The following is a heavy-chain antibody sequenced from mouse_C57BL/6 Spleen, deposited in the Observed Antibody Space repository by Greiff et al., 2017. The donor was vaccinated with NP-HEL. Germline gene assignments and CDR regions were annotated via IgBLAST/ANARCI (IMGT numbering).Heavy chain of an antibody. D-gene: IGHD1-1*01. CDR2: IDPETGGT. Sequence: VQLQQSGAELVRPGASVTLSCKASGYTFTDYEMHWVKQTPVHGLEWIGAIDPETGGTAYNQKFKGKAILTADKSSSTAYMELRSLTSEDSAVYYCTTAITTVVAHYFDYWGQGTTLTVSS. CDR3: TTAITTVVAHYFDY. V-gene: IGHV1-15*01. J-gene: IGHJ2*01. CDR1: GYTFTDYE.